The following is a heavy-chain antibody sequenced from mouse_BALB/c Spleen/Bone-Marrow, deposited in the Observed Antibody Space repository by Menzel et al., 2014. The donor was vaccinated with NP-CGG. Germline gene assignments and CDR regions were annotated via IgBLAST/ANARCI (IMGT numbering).Heavy chain of an antibody. D-gene: IGHD1-1*01. V-gene: IGHV14-3*02. Sequence: QLQQSGAELVKPGASVKLSCTASGFNIKDTYMHWVKQRPEQGLEWIGRTDPANGNTKYDPKFQGKATITADTSSNTAYLQLSSLTSEDTAVYYCARYDYGWYFYVWGAGTTVTVSS. CDR3: ARYDYGWYFYV. J-gene: IGHJ1*01. CDR1: GFNIKDTY. CDR2: TDPANGNT.